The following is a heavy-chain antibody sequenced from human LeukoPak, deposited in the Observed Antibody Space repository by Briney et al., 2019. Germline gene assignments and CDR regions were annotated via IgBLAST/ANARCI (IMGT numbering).Heavy chain of an antibody. D-gene: IGHD4-17*01. J-gene: IGHJ2*01. CDR2: IYHSGST. Sequence: SETLSLTCAVSGGSISSSNWWSWVRQPPGKGLEWIGEIYHSGSTNYNPSLKSRVTISVDKSKNQFSLKLSSVTAADTAVYYCARAGPKINSVTPKQHWYFDLWGRGTLVTVSS. CDR1: GGSISSSNW. V-gene: IGHV4-4*02. CDR3: ARAGPKINSVTPKQHWYFDL.